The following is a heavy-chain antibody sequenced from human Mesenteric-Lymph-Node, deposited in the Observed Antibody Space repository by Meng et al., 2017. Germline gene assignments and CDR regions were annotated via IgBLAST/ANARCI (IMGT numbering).Heavy chain of an antibody. D-gene: IGHD2-15*01. V-gene: IGHV1-69*01. Sequence: QVQGVQSGAEVKKPGSSVKDSGKASGGTFSSYAISWVRQAPGQGLEWMGGIIPIFGTANYAQKFQGRVTITADESTSTAYMELSSLRSEDTAVYYCAREGCSGGSCYSGFDYWGQGTLVTVSS. CDR2: IIPIFGTA. J-gene: IGHJ4*02. CDR1: GGTFSSYA. CDR3: AREGCSGGSCYSGFDY.